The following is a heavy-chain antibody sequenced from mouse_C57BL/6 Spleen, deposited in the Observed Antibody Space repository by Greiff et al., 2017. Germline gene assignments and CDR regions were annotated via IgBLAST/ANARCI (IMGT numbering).Heavy chain of an antibody. CDR2: ISPGDGDT. V-gene: IGHV1-82*01. CDR3: AGSTMVTTDYAMDY. CDR1: GYAFSSSW. D-gene: IGHD2-2*01. Sequence: VQLQQSGPELVKPGASVKISCKASGYAFSSSWMNWVKQRPGKGLEWIGRISPGDGDTNYNGKFKGKATLTADTSSSTAYMRLSSLTSACSAVYFCAGSTMVTTDYAMDYWGQGTSVTGSS. J-gene: IGHJ4*01.